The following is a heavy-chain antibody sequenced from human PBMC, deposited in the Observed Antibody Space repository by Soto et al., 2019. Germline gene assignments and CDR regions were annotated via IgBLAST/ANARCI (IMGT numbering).Heavy chain of an antibody. CDR3: IKVLTRGVGVPRFYFDS. V-gene: IGHV3-74*01. Sequence: GGSLRLSCAASGFTFSNDWMNWVRQAPGKGLEWVSRINANGGSTHYAYSGRGCFTISRGNAKNTRFLQLNRLRVEDTAIYYCIKVLTRGVGVPRFYFDSWGQGTLVTVSS. D-gene: IGHD3-9*01. J-gene: IGHJ4*02. CDR2: INANGGST. CDR1: GFTFSNDW.